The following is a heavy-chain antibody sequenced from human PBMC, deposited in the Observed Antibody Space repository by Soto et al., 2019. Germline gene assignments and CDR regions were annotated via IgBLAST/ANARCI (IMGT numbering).Heavy chain of an antibody. D-gene: IGHD1-26*01. J-gene: IGHJ5*02. CDR1: GYTFSAYY. Sequence: QVQLVQSGAEVKKPGASVKVSCKASGYTFSAYYMHWVRQAPGQGLEWMGWIDPNSGGTNYAQKFQGRVTMTRDTSINTAYMELSRLRSDDTAVYYCARVRWELLAWPEESFDPWGQGTLVTVSS. V-gene: IGHV1-2*02. CDR2: IDPNSGGT. CDR3: ARVRWELLAWPEESFDP.